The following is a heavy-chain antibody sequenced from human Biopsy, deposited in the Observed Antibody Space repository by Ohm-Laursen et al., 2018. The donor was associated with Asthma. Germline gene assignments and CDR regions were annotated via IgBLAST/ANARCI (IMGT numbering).Heavy chain of an antibody. CDR1: GFAVSRDH. V-gene: IGHV3-53*01. CDR3: ARGDSGGWSHYYFDY. D-gene: IGHD2-15*01. J-gene: IGHJ4*02. CDR2: IYSGGTS. Sequence: SLRLSCAASGFAVSRDHMFWVRQAPGKGLEWVSVIYSGGTSHTADSVRGRFTISRDHSKNTLYLQMHSLRAEDTAVYYCARGDSGGWSHYYFDYWGQGTLVTVSS.